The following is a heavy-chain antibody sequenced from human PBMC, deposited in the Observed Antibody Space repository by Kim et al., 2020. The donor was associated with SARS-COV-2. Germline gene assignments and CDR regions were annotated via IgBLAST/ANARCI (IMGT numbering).Heavy chain of an antibody. Sequence: SETLSLTCTVSGGSISRYYWSWIRQSPGKGLEWIGHIYYSGSTEYNPSLKSRVTISVDTSRNQFSLKLSSVTAADTANYYCARNKSGTTVQDYFDHWGQGTLVTVSS. D-gene: IGHD1-1*01. CDR3: ARNKSGTTVQDYFDH. CDR1: GGSISRYY. V-gene: IGHV4-59*01. J-gene: IGHJ4*02. CDR2: IYYSGST.